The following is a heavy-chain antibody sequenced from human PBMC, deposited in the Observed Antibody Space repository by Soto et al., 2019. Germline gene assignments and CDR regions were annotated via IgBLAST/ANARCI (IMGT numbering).Heavy chain of an antibody. D-gene: IGHD3-3*01. Sequence: SETLSLTCTVSGGPISSYYWSWIRQPPGKGLEWIGYIYYSGSTNYNPSLKSRVTISVDTSKNQFSLKLSSVTAADTAVYYCARDEKITIFGVVTYYYGMDVWGQGTTVTVSS. CDR2: IYYSGST. V-gene: IGHV4-59*01. CDR1: GGPISSYY. CDR3: ARDEKITIFGVVTYYYGMDV. J-gene: IGHJ6*02.